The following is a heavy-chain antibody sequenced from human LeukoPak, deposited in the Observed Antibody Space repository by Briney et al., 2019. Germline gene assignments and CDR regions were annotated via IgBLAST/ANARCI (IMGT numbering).Heavy chain of an antibody. J-gene: IGHJ4*02. Sequence: ASVKVSCKASGYTFTSYGISWVRQAPGQGLEWMGWISAYNGNTNYAQKLQGRVTMTTDTSTSTAYMELRSLRSDDTAVYYCARGPVYCTNGVCYMVSFDYWGQGTLVTVSS. CDR1: GYTFTSYG. V-gene: IGHV1-18*01. D-gene: IGHD2-8*01. CDR2: ISAYNGNT. CDR3: ARGPVYCTNGVCYMVSFDY.